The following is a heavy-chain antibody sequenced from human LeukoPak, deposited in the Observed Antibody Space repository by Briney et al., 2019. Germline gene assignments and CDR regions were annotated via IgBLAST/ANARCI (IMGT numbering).Heavy chain of an antibody. CDR2: INHSGST. V-gene: IGHV4-34*01. Sequence: SETLSLTCAVYGGSFSGYYWSWIRQPPGKGLEWIGEINHSGSTNYNPSLKSRVTISVDTSKNQFSLKLSSVTAADTAVYYCARANGSGSSIDCWGQGTLVTVSS. CDR3: ARANGSGSSIDC. CDR1: GGSFSGYY. J-gene: IGHJ4*02. D-gene: IGHD3-10*01.